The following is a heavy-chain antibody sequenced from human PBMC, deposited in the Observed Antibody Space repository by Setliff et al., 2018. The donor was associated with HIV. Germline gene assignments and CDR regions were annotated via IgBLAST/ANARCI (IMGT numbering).Heavy chain of an antibody. V-gene: IGHV3-23*01. D-gene: IGHD3-10*01. CDR1: ELTFSNYA. J-gene: IGHJ1*01. CDR3: AQAQTSVSGSYYQYLQH. Sequence: PGESLKISCAASELTFSNYAMTWVRQAPGKGLECVSSLSGSGGSTYYADSVKGRFTISRDNSKNTLYLRMNSLRAEDTAVYYCAQAQTSVSGSYYQYLQHWGQGTLVTVSS. CDR2: LSGSGGST.